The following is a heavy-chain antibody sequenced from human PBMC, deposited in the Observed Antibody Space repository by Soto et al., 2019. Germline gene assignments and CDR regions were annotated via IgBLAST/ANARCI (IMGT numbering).Heavy chain of an antibody. J-gene: IGHJ4*02. Sequence: EVQLVESGGGLVKPGGSLRLSCAASGFTFSSYSMNWVRQAPGKGLEWVSSISSSSSYIYHADSVKGRFTISRDNAKNSLYLQMNSLRAEDTAVYYCARGIYYYDSSVYYSYWGQGTLVTVSS. CDR1: GFTFSSYS. D-gene: IGHD3-22*01. V-gene: IGHV3-21*01. CDR3: ARGIYYYDSSVYYSY. CDR2: ISSSSSYI.